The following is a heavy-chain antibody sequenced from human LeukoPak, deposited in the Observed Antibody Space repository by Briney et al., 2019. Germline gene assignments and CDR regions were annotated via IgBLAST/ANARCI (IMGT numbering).Heavy chain of an antibody. CDR2: INSDGSST. D-gene: IGHD6-13*01. Sequence: GGSLRLSCAASGFTLSSYWMHWVRQAPGKGLVWVSRINSDGSSTSYADSVKGRFTISRDNAKNTLYLQMNSLRAEDTAVYYCARRRQLVQNFAYYYHYGMDVWGKGTTVTVSS. CDR1: GFTLSSYW. V-gene: IGHV3-74*01. J-gene: IGHJ6*04. CDR3: ARRRQLVQNFAYYYHYGMDV.